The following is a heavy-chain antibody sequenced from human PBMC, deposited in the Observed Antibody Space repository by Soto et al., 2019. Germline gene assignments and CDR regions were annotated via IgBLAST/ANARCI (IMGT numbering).Heavy chain of an antibody. CDR1: GFTFSSYW. CDR3: ARDRVWGYDFWSGSHLRQYGMDV. J-gene: IGHJ6*02. Sequence: GGSLRLSCAASGFTFSSYWMHWVRQAPGKGLVWVSRINSDGSSTSYADSVKGRFTISRDNAKNTLYLQMNSLRAEDTAGNYCARDRVWGYDFWSGSHLRQYGMDVWGQGTTVTVSS. V-gene: IGHV3-74*01. CDR2: INSDGSST. D-gene: IGHD3-3*01.